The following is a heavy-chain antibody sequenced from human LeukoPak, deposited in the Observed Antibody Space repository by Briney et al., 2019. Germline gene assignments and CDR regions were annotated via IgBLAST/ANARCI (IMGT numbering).Heavy chain of an antibody. D-gene: IGHD2-21*01. CDR2: IYYSGST. V-gene: IGHV4-30-4*08. J-gene: IGHJ5*02. CDR3: ARVGKKVYCGGDCYRPSWFDP. CDR1: GGSISSGDYY. Sequence: SQTLSLTCTVSGGSISSGDYYWSWIRQPPGTGLEWIGYIYYSGSTYYSPSLKSRVTISVDTSKNQFSLKLSSVTAADPAVYYCARVGKKVYCGGDCYRPSWFDPWGQGTLVTVSS.